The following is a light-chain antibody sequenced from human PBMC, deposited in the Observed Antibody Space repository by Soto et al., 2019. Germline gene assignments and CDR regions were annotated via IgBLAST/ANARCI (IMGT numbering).Light chain of an antibody. CDR2: EGT. CDR3: SSYTSSRIVV. J-gene: IGLJ2*01. V-gene: IGLV2-14*02. CDR1: STDIGSYNL. Sequence: QSALTQPASVSGSPGQSITISCTGTSTDIGSYNLVSWYQRHPGKAPKLMIYEGTKRPSGVSDRFSGSKSGHTASLTISGLQAEDEADYYCSSYTSSRIVVFGGGTKLTVL.